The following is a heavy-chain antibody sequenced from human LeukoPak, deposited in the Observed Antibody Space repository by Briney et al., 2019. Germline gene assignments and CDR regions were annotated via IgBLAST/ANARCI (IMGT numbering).Heavy chain of an antibody. V-gene: IGHV3-23*01. Sequence: GGSLRLSCAASGFTFSSYAMSWVRQAPGKGLEWVSAISGSGGSTYYADSVKGRFTIYRDNSKNTLYLQMNSLRAEDTAVYYCAKGDVAYYDFLPDYGMDVWGQGTTVTVSS. J-gene: IGHJ6*02. CDR3: AKGDVAYYDFLPDYGMDV. D-gene: IGHD3-3*01. CDR1: GFTFSSYA. CDR2: ISGSGGST.